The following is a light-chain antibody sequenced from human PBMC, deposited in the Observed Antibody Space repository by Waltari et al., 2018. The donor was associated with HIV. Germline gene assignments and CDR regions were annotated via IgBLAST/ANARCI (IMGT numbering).Light chain of an antibody. CDR3: CSYAGSSPYV. CDR2: EGS. V-gene: IGLV2-23*01. Sequence: QSALTQPASVSGSPGQSIPISCTGTSSDVGSYTLVSWYQQHPGKAPKLMIYEGSKRPSGVSNRFSGSKSGNTASLTISGLQAEDEADYYCCSYAGSSPYVFGTGTKVTVL. J-gene: IGLJ1*01. CDR1: SSDVGSYTL.